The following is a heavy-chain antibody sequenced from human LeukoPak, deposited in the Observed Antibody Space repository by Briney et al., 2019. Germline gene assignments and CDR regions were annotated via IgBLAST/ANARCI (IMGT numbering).Heavy chain of an antibody. Sequence: GGSLRLSCAASGFTFSSYWMHWVRRAPGQGLVWVSRINSDGSSTSYADSVKGRFTISRDNAKNTLYLQMNSLRAEDTAVYYCAREEGFYDILTGYGYNWFDPWGQGTLVTVSS. D-gene: IGHD3-9*01. CDR2: INSDGSST. CDR1: GFTFSSYW. V-gene: IGHV3-74*01. CDR3: AREEGFYDILTGYGYNWFDP. J-gene: IGHJ5*02.